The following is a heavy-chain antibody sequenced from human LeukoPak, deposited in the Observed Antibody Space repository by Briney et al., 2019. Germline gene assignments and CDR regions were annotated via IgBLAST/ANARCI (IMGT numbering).Heavy chain of an antibody. D-gene: IGHD6-13*01. Sequence: ASVKVSCKASGYTFTSYGISWVRQAPGQGLEWMGWISAYNGNTNYAQKLQGRVTMTTDTSTSTAYMELRSLRPDDTAVYYCARDRRLGYTNKYYWFDPWGQGTLVTVSS. CDR1: GYTFTSYG. J-gene: IGHJ5*02. CDR2: ISAYNGNT. V-gene: IGHV1-18*01. CDR3: ARDRRLGYTNKYYWFDP.